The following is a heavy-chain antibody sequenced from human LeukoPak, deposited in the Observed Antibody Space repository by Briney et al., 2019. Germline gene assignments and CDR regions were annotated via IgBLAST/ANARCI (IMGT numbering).Heavy chain of an antibody. Sequence: GESLKISCKDSGFTFTEYWIGWVRQVPGEGLEWMGIIYPPDSQTLYSPSFQGHVTISADKSITTLYLQWSSLKVSDTAMYYCAKRRRDQLLLGDWFDPWGQGTLVTVSS. J-gene: IGHJ5*02. CDR3: AKRRRDQLLLGDWFDP. V-gene: IGHV5-51*01. D-gene: IGHD3-16*01. CDR2: IYPPDSQT. CDR1: GFTFTEYW.